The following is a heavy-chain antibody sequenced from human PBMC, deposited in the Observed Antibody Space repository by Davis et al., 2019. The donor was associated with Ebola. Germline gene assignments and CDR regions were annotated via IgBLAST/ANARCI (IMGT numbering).Heavy chain of an antibody. CDR3: AKAGIVGATSGRTKGVDY. CDR1: GFVFSSYV. J-gene: IGHJ4*02. CDR2: LGLSADT. V-gene: IGHV3-23*01. Sequence: GESLKISCAASGFVFSSYVMSWVRRAPGKGLEWVSTLGLSADTYYADSVKGRFTISRDNSKNTLYLQMNSLRAEDTAVYYCAKAGIVGATSGRTKGVDYWGQGTLVTVSS. D-gene: IGHD1-26*01.